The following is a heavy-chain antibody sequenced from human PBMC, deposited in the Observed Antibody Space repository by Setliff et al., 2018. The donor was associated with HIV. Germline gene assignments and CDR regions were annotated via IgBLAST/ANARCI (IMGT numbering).Heavy chain of an antibody. CDR3: ARRPYYSDY. J-gene: IGHJ4*02. V-gene: IGHV4-34*01. Sequence: PSETLSLTCAVYGGSFSGYYWSWIRQPPGKGLEWIGEINHSGSTNYNPSLKSRVTISVDTSKKQFSLKLSSVTAADTAVYYCARRPYYSDYWGQGTLVTVSS. CDR1: GGSFSGYY. CDR2: INHSGST.